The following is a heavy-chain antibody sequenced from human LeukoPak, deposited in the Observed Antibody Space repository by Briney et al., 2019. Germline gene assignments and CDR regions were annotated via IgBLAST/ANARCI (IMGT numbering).Heavy chain of an antibody. CDR3: ANQREDYYDSSGSTDY. D-gene: IGHD3-22*01. CDR1: TSTFSNYG. Sequence: GGSLRLSCAASTSTFSNYGMHWVRQAPGKGLEWVAVIWYDGSKTYYAESVKGRFTISRDNSKNTLYLQMNSLRAEDTAVYYCANQREDYYDSSGSTDYWGQGTLVTVSS. V-gene: IGHV3-30*02. J-gene: IGHJ4*02. CDR2: IWYDGSKT.